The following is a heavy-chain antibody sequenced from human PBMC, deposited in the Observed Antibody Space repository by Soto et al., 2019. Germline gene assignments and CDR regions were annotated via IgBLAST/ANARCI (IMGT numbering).Heavy chain of an antibody. V-gene: IGHV3-48*01. J-gene: IGHJ3*02. Sequence: EVQLVESGGGLVQPGGSLRLSCAASGFTFSSYSMNWVRQAPGKGLEWVSYISSSSTIYYADSVKGRFTISRDNAKNSLYLQMNSLRAEDTAVYYCARDLYDAFDIWGQGTMVTVSS. CDR3: ARDLYDAFDI. CDR2: ISSSSTI. CDR1: GFTFSSYS.